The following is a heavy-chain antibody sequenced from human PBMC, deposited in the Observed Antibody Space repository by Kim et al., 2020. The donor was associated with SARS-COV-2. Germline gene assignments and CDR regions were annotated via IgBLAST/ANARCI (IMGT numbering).Heavy chain of an antibody. J-gene: IGHJ4*02. D-gene: IGHD6-19*01. Sequence: TYTPSLKIRVTISVDTSKNQFSLKLSSVTAADTAVYYCARGYSSGWAFDCWGQGTLVTVSS. V-gene: IGHV4-59*09. CDR3: ARGYSSGWAFDC.